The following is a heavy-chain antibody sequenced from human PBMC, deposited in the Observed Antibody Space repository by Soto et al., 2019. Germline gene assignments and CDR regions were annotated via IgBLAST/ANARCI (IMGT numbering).Heavy chain of an antibody. Sequence: SETLSLTCTVSGGSISSGDYYWSWIRQPPGKGLEWIGYIYYSGSTYYNPSLKSRVTISVDTSKNQFSLKLSSVTAADTAVYYCARAGVAAYGSGSYCGPWFVTWGQGTLVTVFS. J-gene: IGHJ5*02. V-gene: IGHV4-30-4*01. D-gene: IGHD3-10*01. CDR3: ARAGVAAYGSGSYCGPWFVT. CDR2: IYYSGST. CDR1: GGSISSGDYY.